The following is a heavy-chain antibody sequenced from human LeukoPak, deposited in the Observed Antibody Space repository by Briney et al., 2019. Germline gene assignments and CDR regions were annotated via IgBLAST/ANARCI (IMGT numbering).Heavy chain of an antibody. CDR1: GYTFTSYG. D-gene: IGHD3-16*01. J-gene: IGHJ4*02. V-gene: IGHV1-18*01. CDR3: ARDLAGLSPLGFDY. Sequence: ASVKVSCKASGYTFTSYGISWVRQAPGQGLEWMGWISAYNGNTNYAQKLQGRVTMTRDMSTSTVYMELSSLRSEDTAVYYCARDLAGLSPLGFDYWGQGTLVTVSS. CDR2: ISAYNGNT.